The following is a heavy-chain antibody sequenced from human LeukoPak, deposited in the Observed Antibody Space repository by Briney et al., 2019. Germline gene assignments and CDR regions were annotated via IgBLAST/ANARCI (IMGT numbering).Heavy chain of an antibody. J-gene: IGHJ3*02. CDR1: GGSISSSSYY. Sequence: PSETLSLTCTVSGGSISSSSYYWGWIRQPPGKGLEWIGSIYYSGSTYYNPSLKSRVTISVDTSKNQFSLKLSSVTAADTAVYYCARPWPYSSSWYGAAHAFDIWGQGTMVTVSS. V-gene: IGHV4-39*01. D-gene: IGHD6-13*01. CDR2: IYYSGST. CDR3: ARPWPYSSSWYGAAHAFDI.